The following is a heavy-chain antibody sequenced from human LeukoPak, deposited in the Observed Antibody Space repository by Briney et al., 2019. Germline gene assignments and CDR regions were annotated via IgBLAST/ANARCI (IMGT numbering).Heavy chain of an antibody. CDR1: GGSFSGYY. J-gene: IGHJ4*02. Sequence: SETLSLTCAVYGGSFSGYYWSWIRQPPGKGLEWIGEINHSGNTNYNPSLKSRVTMSVDTSKNQFSLRLSSVTAVDTAVYYCARIGPILGAAWVDYWGQGTLVSVSS. V-gene: IGHV4-34*01. D-gene: IGHD3-3*02. CDR3: ARIGPILGAAWVDY. CDR2: INHSGNT.